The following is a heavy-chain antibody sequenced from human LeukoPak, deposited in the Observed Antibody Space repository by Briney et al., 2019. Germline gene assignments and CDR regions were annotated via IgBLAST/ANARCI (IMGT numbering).Heavy chain of an antibody. CDR1: GFTFSSYA. Sequence: GGSLRLSCAASGFTFSSYAMSWVRQAPGKGLEWVSAISGSGGSTYYADSVKGRFTISRDNSENTLYLQMNSLRAEDTAVYYCAKDGSSSWYKGRLTFDYWGQGTLVTVSS. CDR3: AKDGSSSWYKGRLTFDY. D-gene: IGHD6-13*01. J-gene: IGHJ4*02. V-gene: IGHV3-23*01. CDR2: ISGSGGST.